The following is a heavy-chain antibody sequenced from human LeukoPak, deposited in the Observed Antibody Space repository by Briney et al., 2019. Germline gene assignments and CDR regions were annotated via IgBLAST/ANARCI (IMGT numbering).Heavy chain of an antibody. V-gene: IGHV3-23*01. CDR2: ISGSGGST. D-gene: IGHD3-22*01. CDR3: AKDSMEEGGSGYYFASAGPQNDAFDI. Sequence: PGGSLRLSCAASGFTFSSYAMSWVRQAPGKGLEWVSAISGSGGSTYYADSVKGRFTISRDNSKNTLYLQMNSLRAEDTAVYYCAKDSMEEGGSGYYFASAGPQNDAFDIWGQGTMVTVSS. CDR1: GFTFSSYA. J-gene: IGHJ3*02.